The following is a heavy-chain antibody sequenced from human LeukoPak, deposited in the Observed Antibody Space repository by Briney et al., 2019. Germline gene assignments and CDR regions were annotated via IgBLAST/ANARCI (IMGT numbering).Heavy chain of an antibody. J-gene: IGHJ4*02. V-gene: IGHV3-53*01. CDR1: GFTVSSNY. Sequence: GGSLRLSCAASGFTVSSNYMNWVRQAPGKGLEWVSVIYGGGNIYYADSVKGRFTISRDNSKNTLYLQMNSLRAEDTAVYYCAREAGYNYPYYFDYWGQGTLVTVSS. CDR2: IYGGGNI. D-gene: IGHD5-24*01. CDR3: AREAGYNYPYYFDY.